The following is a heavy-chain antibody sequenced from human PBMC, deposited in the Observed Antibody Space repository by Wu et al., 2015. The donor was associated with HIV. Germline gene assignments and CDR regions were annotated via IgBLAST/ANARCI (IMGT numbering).Heavy chain of an antibody. CDR3: ARDPSGYNYVKPTWFDP. V-gene: IGHV1-69*13. CDR2: IIPIFGTA. D-gene: IGHD5-18*01. Sequence: QVQLVQSGAEVKKPESSVKVSCKASGGTFSSYGINWVRQAPGQGLEWMGRIIPIFGTANYAQKFQGRVTITADESTSTAYMELNSLRSEDTAVYYCARDPSGYNYVKPTWFDPSGPREPWSPSPQ. CDR1: GGTFSSYG. J-gene: IGHJ5*02.